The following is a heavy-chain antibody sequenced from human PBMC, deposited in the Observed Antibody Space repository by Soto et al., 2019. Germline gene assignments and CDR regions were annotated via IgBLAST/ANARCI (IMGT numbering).Heavy chain of an antibody. CDR3: ARHGYSSSSNYYYGMDV. D-gene: IGHD6-6*01. V-gene: IGHV5-51*01. J-gene: IGHJ6*02. CDR1: GYSFTSYW. Sequence: GESLKISCKGSGYSFTSYWIGWVRQMPGKGLERMGNIYPGDSDTRYSPSFQGQVTISADKSISTAYLQWSSLKASDTAMYYCARHGYSSSSNYYYGMDVWGQGTTVTVSS. CDR2: IYPGDSDT.